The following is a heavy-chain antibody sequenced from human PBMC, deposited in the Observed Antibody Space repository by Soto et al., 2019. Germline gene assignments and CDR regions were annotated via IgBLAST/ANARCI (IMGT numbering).Heavy chain of an antibody. CDR2: IKQDGSEK. D-gene: IGHD2-15*01. CDR3: ASFPCSGGSCYSKNWFDP. J-gene: IGHJ5*02. Sequence: GGSLRLSCAASGFTFSSYWMSWVRQAPGKGLEWVANIKQDGSEKYYVDSVKGRFTISRDNAKNSLYLQMNSLRAEDTAVYYCASFPCSGGSCYSKNWFDPWGQGTLVTVS. V-gene: IGHV3-7*01. CDR1: GFTFSSYW.